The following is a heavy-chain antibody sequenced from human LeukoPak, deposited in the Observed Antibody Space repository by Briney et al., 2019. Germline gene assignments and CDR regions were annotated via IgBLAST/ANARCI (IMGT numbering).Heavy chain of an antibody. CDR2: TSYDESNK. CDR1: GITFRTYA. CDR3: ARLWTNEEESAMAGVYYYYGMDV. Sequence: GGSLRLSCAASGITFRTYAMHWVRQAPGKGLEWVAATSYDESNKFYADSVKGRFTISRDNAKNSLYLQMNSLRAEDTAVYYCARLWTNEEESAMAGVYYYYGMDVWGQGTTVTVSS. J-gene: IGHJ6*02. D-gene: IGHD2-2*01. V-gene: IGHV3-30-3*01.